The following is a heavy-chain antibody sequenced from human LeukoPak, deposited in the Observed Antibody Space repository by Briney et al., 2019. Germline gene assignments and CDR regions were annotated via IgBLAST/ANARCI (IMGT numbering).Heavy chain of an antibody. Sequence: GESLQISCKGSGSIFTSYWIGWVRQLPGKGLEWMGIIYPGDSDTRYSPSFQGQATISADKSISTAYLQWSSLKASDTAMYYCARHGGPIMVRGGEYYFDYWGQGTLVTVSS. CDR3: ARHGGPIMVRGGEYYFDY. V-gene: IGHV5-51*01. D-gene: IGHD3-10*01. CDR1: GSIFTSYW. CDR2: IYPGDSDT. J-gene: IGHJ4*02.